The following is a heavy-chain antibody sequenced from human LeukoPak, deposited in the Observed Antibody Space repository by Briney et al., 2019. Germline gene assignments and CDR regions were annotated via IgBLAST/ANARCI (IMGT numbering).Heavy chain of an antibody. CDR3: AVGATHYYMDV. CDR2: IYYSGST. J-gene: IGHJ6*03. Sequence: SETLSLTCTVSGGSIRGYYWSWVRQPPGKGLEWIAYIYYSGSTNYNTSLKSRVTISLDTSKNQFSLKLSSVTAADTAVYYCAVGATHYYMDVWGKGTTVTVSS. V-gene: IGHV4-59*08. D-gene: IGHD3-16*01. CDR1: GGSIRGYY.